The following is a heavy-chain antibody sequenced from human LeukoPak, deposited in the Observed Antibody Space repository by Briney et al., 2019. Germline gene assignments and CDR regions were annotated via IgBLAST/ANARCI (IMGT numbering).Heavy chain of an antibody. CDR3: AGTPGLGLRRVDY. Sequence: PGGSLRLSCAASGFTFSSYSMNWVRQAPGKGLEWVSSISSSSSYIYYADSVKGRFTISRDNAKNSLYLQMNSLRAEDTAVYYCAGTPGLGLRRVDYWGQGTLVTVSS. CDR2: ISSSSSYI. CDR1: GFTFSSYS. D-gene: IGHD2-15*01. V-gene: IGHV3-21*01. J-gene: IGHJ4*02.